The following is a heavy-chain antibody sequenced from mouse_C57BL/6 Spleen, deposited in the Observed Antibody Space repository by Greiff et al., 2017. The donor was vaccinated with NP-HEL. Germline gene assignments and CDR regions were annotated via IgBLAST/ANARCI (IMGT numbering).Heavy chain of an antibody. D-gene: IGHD2-4*01. J-gene: IGHJ3*01. CDR1: GFNIKDYY. CDR3: TTGGYDYDWFAY. V-gene: IGHV14-1*01. CDR2: IDPEDGDT. Sequence: VQLQQSGAELVRPGASVKLSCTASGFNIKDYYMHWVKQRPEQGLEWIGRIDPEDGDTEYAPKFQGKATMTADTSSNTAYLQLSSLTSEDTAVYSCTTGGYDYDWFAYWGQGTLVTVSA.